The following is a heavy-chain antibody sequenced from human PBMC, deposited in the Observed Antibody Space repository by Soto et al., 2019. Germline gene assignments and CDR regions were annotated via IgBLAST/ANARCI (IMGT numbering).Heavy chain of an antibody. CDR2: LKFDGSEK. V-gene: IGHV3-7*03. D-gene: IGHD2-2*01. J-gene: IGHJ4*02. CDR1: GFTFSDYW. CDR3: VKDGGYCSSTTCYSPRNHYFDS. Sequence: PGGSLRLSCAASGFTFSDYWMSWVRQAPGKGPEWVANLKFDGSEKQYVDSVKGRFSISRDNSRNSLFLQMNSLRAGDTAVYYCVKDGGYCSSTTCYSPRNHYFDSWGQGTLVTVSS.